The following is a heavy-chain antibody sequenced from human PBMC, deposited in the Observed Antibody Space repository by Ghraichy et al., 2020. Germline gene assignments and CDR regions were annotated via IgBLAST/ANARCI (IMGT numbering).Heavy chain of an antibody. V-gene: IGHV1-2*02. J-gene: IGHJ6*02. CDR3: ARDRPFSRDWFTKRGDFYGLDV. CDR2: INPKSGGT. Sequence: ASVKVSCKASAYTFTAYYMHWVRQAPGQGLQWMGWINPKSGGTNYAQKFQGRVTMTRDTSIDTAYMELVRLTTDDTAVYYCARDRPFSRDWFTKRGDFYGLDVWGQGTTVTVS. CDR1: AYTFTAYY. D-gene: IGHD3/OR15-3a*01.